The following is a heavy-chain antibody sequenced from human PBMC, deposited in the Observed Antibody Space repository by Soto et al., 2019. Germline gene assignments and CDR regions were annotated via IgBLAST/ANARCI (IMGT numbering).Heavy chain of an antibody. CDR3: ARKGFSGYGAGGLDV. CDR1: VLTFSSYV. V-gene: IGHV3-23*01. CDR2: ISGSGGST. J-gene: IGHJ6*02. D-gene: IGHD5-12*01. Sequence: EVQLLESGGGLVQPGGSLRLSCAASVLTFSSYVMSWVRQAPGKWLEWFSGISGSGGSTYYADSVKGRFTISRYNSKNPLYLQMNSLRAEDTAIYFCARKGFSGYGAGGLDVWGQGTTVTVSS.